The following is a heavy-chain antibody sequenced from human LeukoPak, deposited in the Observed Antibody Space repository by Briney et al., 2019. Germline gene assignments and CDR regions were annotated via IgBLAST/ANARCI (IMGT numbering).Heavy chain of an antibody. V-gene: IGHV3-23*01. Sequence: PGGSLRLSCAASGFTLSSYAMNWVRQAPGKGLEWVSTISGSGGSTYYADSVKGRFTISRDNSKNTLYLQMNSLRAEDTAVYYCAKKALIGSTSRTWFDPWGKGTLVTVSS. CDR1: GFTLSSYA. J-gene: IGHJ5*02. CDR2: ISGSGGST. CDR3: AKKALIGSTSRTWFDP. D-gene: IGHD1-7*01.